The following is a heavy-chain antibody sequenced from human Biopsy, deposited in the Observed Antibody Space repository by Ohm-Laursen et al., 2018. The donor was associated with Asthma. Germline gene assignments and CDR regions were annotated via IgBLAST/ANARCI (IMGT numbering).Heavy chain of an antibody. CDR3: ARDRAMISET. CDR2: IYSSGDT. V-gene: IGHV4-30-4*08. J-gene: IGHJ5*02. D-gene: IGHD3-22*01. Sequence: SQTLSLTCTVSGGSINIGDYYWSWIRQHPVKGLEWIAYIYSSGDTYYSPSPKSRVSISLDTSKNQFSLRLTSVTAADTAVYYCARDRAMISETWGQGTLVTVSS. CDR1: GGSINIGDYY.